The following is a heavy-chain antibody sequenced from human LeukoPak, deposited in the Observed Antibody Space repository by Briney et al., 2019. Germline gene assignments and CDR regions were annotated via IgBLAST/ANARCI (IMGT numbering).Heavy chain of an antibody. CDR2: ISYDGSNK. CDR3: AKDLRYNWNLGNAFDI. J-gene: IGHJ3*02. CDR1: GFTLGDYY. D-gene: IGHD1-1*01. Sequence: PGGSLRLSCTASGFTLGDYYMNWIRQAPGKGLEWVAVISYDGSNKYYADSVKGRFTISRDNSKNTLYLQMNSLRAEDTAVYYCAKDLRYNWNLGNAFDIWGQGTMVTVSS. V-gene: IGHV3-30*18.